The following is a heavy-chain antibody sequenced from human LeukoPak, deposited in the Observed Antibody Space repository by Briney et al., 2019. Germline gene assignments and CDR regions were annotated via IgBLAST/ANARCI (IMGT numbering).Heavy chain of an antibody. CDR1: GFTFSSYG. CDR3: AKDRSYGSGSYWLDFDY. V-gene: IGHV3-30*18. CDR2: ISYDGSNK. J-gene: IGHJ4*02. Sequence: GGSLRLSCAASGFTFSSYGMHWVRQAPGKGLEWVAVISYDGSNKYYADSVKGRFTISRDNAKNSLYLQMNSLRAEDTALYYCAKDRSYGSGSYWLDFDYWGQGTLATVSS. D-gene: IGHD3-10*01.